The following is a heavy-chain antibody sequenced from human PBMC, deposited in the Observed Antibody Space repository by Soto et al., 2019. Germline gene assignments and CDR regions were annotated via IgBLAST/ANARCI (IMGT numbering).Heavy chain of an antibody. J-gene: IGHJ4*02. CDR2: MNPSNGNA. CDR3: ARRKERSGPNYFDV. D-gene: IGHD6-25*01. V-gene: IGHV1-8*01. CDR1: GDTFIKYD. Sequence: QVELVQSGGEVKKPGASVKVSCKASGDTFIKYDINWVRQATGQGLEWMGWMNPSNGNAGYAQNFRGRVTMTSNTSITTAYMELSGLRYEDTAVYYCARRKERSGPNYFDVWGQGTLVTVSS.